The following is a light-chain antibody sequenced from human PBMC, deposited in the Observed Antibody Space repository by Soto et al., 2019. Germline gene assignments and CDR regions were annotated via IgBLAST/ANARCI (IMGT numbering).Light chain of an antibody. CDR3: HSYTATNTFV. Sequence: QSALTQPRSVSGSPGQSVTISCSGTSNDIGDYHYVSWYQQHPGKAPQLMIYDVTKRPSGVPDRFSGSKSGNTASLTISGLQADDEADYYCHSYTATNTFVFGTGTKVTVL. J-gene: IGLJ1*01. V-gene: IGLV2-11*01. CDR2: DVT. CDR1: SNDIGDYHY.